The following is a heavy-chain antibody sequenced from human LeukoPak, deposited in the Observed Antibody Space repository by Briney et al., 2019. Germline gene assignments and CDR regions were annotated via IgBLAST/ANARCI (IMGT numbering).Heavy chain of an antibody. V-gene: IGHV3-53*01. J-gene: IGHJ4*02. Sequence: GGSLRLSCAASGFTFNNKYMSWVGQAPGKGLEWVSVIYSGGSTHYTDSVTGRFTISRDNSNNTVYLHMNSLRAEDTCVYYCARDRGVGTNLGFGYWGQGTLVIVSS. D-gene: IGHD1-26*01. CDR2: IYSGGST. CDR3: ARDRGVGTNLGFGY. CDR1: GFTFNNKY.